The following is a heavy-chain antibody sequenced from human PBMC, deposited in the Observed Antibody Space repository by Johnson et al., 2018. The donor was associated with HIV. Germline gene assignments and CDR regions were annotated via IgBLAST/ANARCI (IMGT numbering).Heavy chain of an antibody. V-gene: IGHV3-9*01. J-gene: IGHJ3*01. D-gene: IGHD1-26*01. CDR2: ISWNSGSL. CDR3: AKAVKWGVDAFDV. Sequence: VQLVESGGGLVQPGGSLRLSCAASGFMFDDYAMHWVRQAPGKGLEWVSRISWNSGSLGYADSVKGRFSISRANPNNSLYLQMNTLRVENTALYYCAKAVKWGVDAFDVWGPGTRVTVSS. CDR1: GFMFDDYA.